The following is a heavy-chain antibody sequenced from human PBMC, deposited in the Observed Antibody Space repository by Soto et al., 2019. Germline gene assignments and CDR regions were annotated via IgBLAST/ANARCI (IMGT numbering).Heavy chain of an antibody. Sequence: QITLKESGPPLVKPTQTLTLTCTFSAFSLSTGGVGVGWIRQPPGKALEWLALIYWDDDKRYSPSLRSRLTITKDTPKNPVVLTTPNMDPVDTATYYCIQSRCGGDCLQSYASYYYYGMDVWGQGTTVTVSS. CDR2: IYWDDDK. CDR1: AFSLSTGGVG. CDR3: IQSRCGGDCLQSYASYYYYGMDV. J-gene: IGHJ6*02. D-gene: IGHD2-21*02. V-gene: IGHV2-5*02.